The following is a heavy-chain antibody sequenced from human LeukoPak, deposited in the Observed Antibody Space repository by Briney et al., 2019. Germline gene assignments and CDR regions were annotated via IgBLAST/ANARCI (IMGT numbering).Heavy chain of an antibody. Sequence: ASVKVSCTASGYTFTSYGISWVRPAPGQGLEWMGWISAYNGNTNYAQKLQGRVTMTTDTSTSTAYMELRSLRSDDTAVYYCARGGGLAYCGGDCHFDYWGQGTLVTVSS. D-gene: IGHD2-21*02. J-gene: IGHJ4*02. CDR2: ISAYNGNT. CDR3: ARGGGLAYCGGDCHFDY. V-gene: IGHV1-18*01. CDR1: GYTFTSYG.